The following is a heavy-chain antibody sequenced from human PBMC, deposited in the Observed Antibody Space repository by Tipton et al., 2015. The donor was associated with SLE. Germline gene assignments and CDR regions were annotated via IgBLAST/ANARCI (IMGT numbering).Heavy chain of an antibody. CDR3: ARGDYGVYAEYFPH. V-gene: IGHV3-30*04. D-gene: IGHD4-17*01. CDR2: ISYDGRNK. CDR1: GFTFSGHA. J-gene: IGHJ1*01. Sequence: SLRLSCAASGFTFSGHAMDWVRQAPGKGLEWVAVISYDGRNKYYADSVKGRFTISRDNSKNTLYLQMNSLRAEDTAVYYCARGDYGVYAEYFPHWGQGTLVTVSS.